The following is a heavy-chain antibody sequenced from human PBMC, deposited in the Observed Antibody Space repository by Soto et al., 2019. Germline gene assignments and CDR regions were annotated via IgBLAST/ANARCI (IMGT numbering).Heavy chain of an antibody. CDR3: AREGGETYYDSGGHTYGMDV. V-gene: IGHV3-11*06. Sequence: PGGSLRLSCAASGFTFSDYYMSWIRQAPGKXLEWVSYISSTSSYTNYADSVKGRFTISRDNAKNSLYLQMNSLRAEDTAVYYCAREGGETYYDSGGHTYGMDVWGQGTTVTVSS. J-gene: IGHJ6*02. CDR2: ISSTSSYT. CDR1: GFTFSDYY. D-gene: IGHD3-22*01.